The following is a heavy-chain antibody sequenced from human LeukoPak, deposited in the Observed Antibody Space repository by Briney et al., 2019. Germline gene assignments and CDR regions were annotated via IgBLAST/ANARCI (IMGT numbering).Heavy chain of an antibody. CDR1: GGTFSSYA. V-gene: IGHV1-69*05. Sequence: ASVKVSCKASGGTFSSYAISWVRQAPGQGLEWMGGIIPIFGTANYAQKFQGRVTITTDESTSTAYMELSSLRAEDTALYYCAKDRGTSCYKGRGFDYWGQGTLVTVSS. CDR3: AKDRGTSCYKGRGFDY. J-gene: IGHJ4*02. CDR2: IIPIFGTA. D-gene: IGHD2-2*01.